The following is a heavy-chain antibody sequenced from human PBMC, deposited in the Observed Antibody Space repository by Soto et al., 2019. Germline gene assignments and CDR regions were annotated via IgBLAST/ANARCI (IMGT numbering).Heavy chain of an antibody. CDR1: GFPFTSYG. CDR3: VGGQYYFDY. Sequence: QVQLVESGGGVVQPGRSLRLSCAASGFPFTSYGMHWVRGGPGKGLEWLAVISYDGSNKFYADSVKGRFTISRDNSKNTLYLQMNSLRPEDTALYYCVGGQYYFDYRGQGTLVIVSS. D-gene: IGHD3-10*01. J-gene: IGHJ4*02. V-gene: IGHV3-30*03. CDR2: ISYDGSNK.